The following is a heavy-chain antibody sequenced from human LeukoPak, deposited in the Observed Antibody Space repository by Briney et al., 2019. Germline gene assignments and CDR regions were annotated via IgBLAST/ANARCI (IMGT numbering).Heavy chain of an antibody. D-gene: IGHD4-17*01. CDR2: IIPIFGTA. Sequence: GASVKVSCKASGGTFSSYAISWVRQAPGQGLEWMGGIIPIFGTANYAQKFQGRVTITTDESTSTAYMELSSLRSEDTAVYYCARSIFYGDYAPWYYFDYWGPGTLVTVSS. V-gene: IGHV1-69*05. CDR1: GGTFSSYA. J-gene: IGHJ4*02. CDR3: ARSIFYGDYAPWYYFDY.